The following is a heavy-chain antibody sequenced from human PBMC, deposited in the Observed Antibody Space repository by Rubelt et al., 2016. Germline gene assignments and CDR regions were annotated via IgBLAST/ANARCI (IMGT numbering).Heavy chain of an antibody. V-gene: IGHV3-48*03. J-gene: IGHJ4*02. CDR3: ARGIWKFDY. D-gene: IGHD3-3*01. CDR2: ISSSGSTI. CDR1: GFTFSSYA. Sequence: EVQLLESGGGLVQPGGSLRLSCAASGFTFSSYAMSWVRQAPGKGLEWVSHISSSGSTIHYADSVKGRFTISRDNAKNSLYLQMNSLRAEDTAVYCCARGIWKFDYWGQGTLVTVSS.